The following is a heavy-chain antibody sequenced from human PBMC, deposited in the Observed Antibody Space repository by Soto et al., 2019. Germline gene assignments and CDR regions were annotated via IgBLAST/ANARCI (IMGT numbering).Heavy chain of an antibody. CDR3: ARAVFGYDIPDAFDI. CDR1: GGSISSGDYY. Sequence: SETLSLTCTVSGGSISSGDYYWSWIRQPPGKGLEWIGYIYYSGSTYYNPSLKSRVTISVDTSKNQFSLKLSSVTAADTAVYYCARAVFGYDIPDAFDIWGQGTMVTVSS. CDR2: IYYSGST. D-gene: IGHD3-9*01. V-gene: IGHV4-30-4*01. J-gene: IGHJ3*02.